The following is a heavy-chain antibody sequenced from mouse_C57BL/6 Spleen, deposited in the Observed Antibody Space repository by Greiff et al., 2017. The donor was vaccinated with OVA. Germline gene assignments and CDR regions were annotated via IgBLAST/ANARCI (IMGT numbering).Heavy chain of an antibody. J-gene: IGHJ4*01. D-gene: IGHD1-1*01. V-gene: IGHV1-82*01. CDR1: GYAFSSSW. CDR3: AITTVVARDYAMDY. CDR2: IYPGDGDT. Sequence: VQLVESGPELVKPGASVKISCKASGYAFSSSWMNWVKQRPGKGLEWIGRIYPGDGDTNYNGKFKGKATLTAEKSSSTAYLQLSSLTSEDSAVYFCAITTVVARDYAMDYWGQGTSVTVSS.